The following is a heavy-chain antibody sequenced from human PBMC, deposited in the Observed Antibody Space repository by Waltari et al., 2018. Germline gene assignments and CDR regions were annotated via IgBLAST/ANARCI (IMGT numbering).Heavy chain of an antibody. V-gene: IGHV3-53*01. Sequence: EVQVVESGGGLIQPGGSLRLSCAASGFTVYSSCMSWVRQAPGKGLEWVSSVFSGDIIYYAGSVKGRFTISRDNAKNSLYLQMNSLRAEDTAVYYCAIFRRLYSSSPTPDYWGQGTLVTVSS. D-gene: IGHD6-6*01. CDR1: GFTVYSSC. CDR2: VFSGDII. CDR3: AIFRRLYSSSPTPDY. J-gene: IGHJ4*02.